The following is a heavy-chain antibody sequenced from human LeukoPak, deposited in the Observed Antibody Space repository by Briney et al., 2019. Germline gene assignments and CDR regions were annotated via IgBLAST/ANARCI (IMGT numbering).Heavy chain of an antibody. V-gene: IGHV1-46*01. CDR3: ARKSYYYYDLDV. CDR1: VYTFTTHY. CDR2: INPSGGGT. J-gene: IGHJ6*02. Sequence: ASVKGSCKASVYTFTTHYMHWVRQAPGQGLEWMGIINPSGGGTSYAQKFQGRVTMTRDTSTSTVYMELSSLRSEDTAVYYCARKSYYYYDLDVWGQGTTVTVSS.